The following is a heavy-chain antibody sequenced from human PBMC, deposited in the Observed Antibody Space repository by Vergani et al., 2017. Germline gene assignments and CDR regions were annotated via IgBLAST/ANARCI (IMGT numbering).Heavy chain of an antibody. CDR1: GYSFTNYW. CDR2: IHPADSDT. J-gene: IGHJ4*02. V-gene: IGHV5-51*01. D-gene: IGHD3-22*01. Sequence: EVQLVQSGAEVKKPGESLKISCQISGYSFTNYWIGWVRQMPGKGLEWMGIIHPADSDTRYSPSLQGQVTISVDKSTSTAYQTRRSLRASDSAMYYCARLYGRDSSGSKYFDYWGQGTLVTVSS. CDR3: ARLYGRDSSGSKYFDY.